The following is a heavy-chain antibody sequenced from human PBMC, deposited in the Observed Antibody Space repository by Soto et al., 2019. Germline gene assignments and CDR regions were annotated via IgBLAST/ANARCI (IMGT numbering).Heavy chain of an antibody. D-gene: IGHD3-22*01. J-gene: IGHJ4*02. Sequence: SLRLSCTASGFTFGDYAMSWVRQAPGRGLEWVGRIKSKTDGGTTDYAALVKGRFTISRDDSKTTLYLQMNGLKTEDTAVYYCTTAENYYDSSSFDYWGQGTLVTVSS. CDR3: TTAENYYDSSSFDY. V-gene: IGHV3-15*01. CDR1: GFTFGDYA. CDR2: IKSKTDGGTT.